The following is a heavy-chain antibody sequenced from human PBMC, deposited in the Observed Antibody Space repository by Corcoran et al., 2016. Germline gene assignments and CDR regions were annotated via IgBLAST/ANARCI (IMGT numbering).Heavy chain of an antibody. Sequence: EVQLVQSGAELKKPGESLKISCKGSGYSFTSYWIGWVRQMPGEGLEWMGIIYPGDSDTRYSPSFQGQVTIPADKSISTAYLQWSSLKASDTAIYYCARWTSLTPYYFDYWGQGTLVTVSS. D-gene: IGHD4-17*01. V-gene: IGHV5-51*01. CDR1: GYSFTSYW. CDR3: ARWTSLTPYYFDY. J-gene: IGHJ4*02. CDR2: IYPGDSDT.